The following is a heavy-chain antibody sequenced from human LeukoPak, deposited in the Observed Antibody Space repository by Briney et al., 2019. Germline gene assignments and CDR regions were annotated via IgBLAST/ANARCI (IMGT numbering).Heavy chain of an antibody. V-gene: IGHV4-39*07. D-gene: IGHD6-6*01. CDR1: GGSITSSGYY. CDR2: VYYNGDT. Sequence: SETLSLTCAVSGGSITSSGYYWAWIRQPPGKGLEWIGSVYYNGDTYYNPSLRSRVTFSVDTSKNQFSLRLNAVTAADTAVYYCARGRAARPLYYYYYMDVWGKGTTVTVSS. CDR3: ARGRAARPLYYYYYMDV. J-gene: IGHJ6*03.